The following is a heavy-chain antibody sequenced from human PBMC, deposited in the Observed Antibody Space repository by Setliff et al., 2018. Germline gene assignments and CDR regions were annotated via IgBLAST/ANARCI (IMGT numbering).Heavy chain of an antibody. J-gene: IGHJ3*02. V-gene: IGHV3-73*01. Sequence: PGGSLRLSCAASGFSFSGSAVYWVRQASVKGLEWIGRIRGRTDNYATAYAASVRGRFTISRDDSKNTAYLQMSSLRSEDTAVYYCAAPTGYSSGLYDAFDIWGQGTMVTVSS. CDR2: IRGRTDNYAT. CDR3: AAPTGYSSGLYDAFDI. CDR1: GFSFSGSA. D-gene: IGHD6-19*01.